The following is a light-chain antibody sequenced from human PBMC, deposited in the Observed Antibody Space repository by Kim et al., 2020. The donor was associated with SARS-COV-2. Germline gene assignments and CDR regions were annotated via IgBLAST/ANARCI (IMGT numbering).Light chain of an antibody. CDR2: NTN. Sequence: GQRVTISCSGSSSNIGSQLMFWYQHLPGTAPKLLIYNTNQRPSGVPGRFSGSKSGTSASLAISGLRSEDEGDYYCSTWDDSVSGRVFGGGTQLTV. V-gene: IGLV1-47*02. CDR1: SSNIGSQL. J-gene: IGLJ3*02. CDR3: STWDDSVSGRV.